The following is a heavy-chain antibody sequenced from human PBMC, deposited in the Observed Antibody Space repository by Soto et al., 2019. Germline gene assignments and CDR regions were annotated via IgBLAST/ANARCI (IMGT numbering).Heavy chain of an antibody. CDR3: ARGQSGSYSVDF. CDR2: VNSDGGTT. Sequence: EVQLVESGGGFVQPGGSLRLSCAASGFTFSSYWIHWVRQAPGKGLVWVSRVNSDGGTTNYADSLKGRFTISRDNAKNTLCLQMNSLRAEDTAVYYCARGQSGSYSVDFWGQGTLVTVSS. V-gene: IGHV3-74*01. CDR1: GFTFSSYW. J-gene: IGHJ4*02. D-gene: IGHD3-10*01.